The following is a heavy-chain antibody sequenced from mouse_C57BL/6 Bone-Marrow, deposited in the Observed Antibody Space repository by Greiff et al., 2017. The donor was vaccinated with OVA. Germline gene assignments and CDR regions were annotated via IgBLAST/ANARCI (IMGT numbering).Heavy chain of an antibody. D-gene: IGHD1-1*01. Sequence: EVKLVESGAELVKPGASVKLSCTASGFNIKDYYMHWVKQRTEQGLEWIGRIDPEDGETKYAPKFQGKATITADTSSNTAYLQLSSLTSEDTAVYYCARSRDGSSPWFAYWGQGTLVTVSA. CDR1: GFNIKDYY. CDR2: IDPEDGET. J-gene: IGHJ3*01. CDR3: ARSRDGSSPWFAY. V-gene: IGHV14-2*01.